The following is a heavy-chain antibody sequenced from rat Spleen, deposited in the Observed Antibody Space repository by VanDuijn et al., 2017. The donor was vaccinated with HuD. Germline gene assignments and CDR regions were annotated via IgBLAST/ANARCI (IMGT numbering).Heavy chain of an antibody. V-gene: IGHV2-13*01. CDR1: GFSLNNYG. CDR3: ARGALFDY. CDR2: IWGDGST. Sequence: QVQLKESGPGLVQPSQTLSLTCTVSGFSLNNYGVIWVRQPPGKGLEWMGVIWGDGSTKYNSALKSRLSISRDTSKSQVFLKMNSLQTEDTAMYFCARGALFDYWGQGVMVTVSS. J-gene: IGHJ2*01.